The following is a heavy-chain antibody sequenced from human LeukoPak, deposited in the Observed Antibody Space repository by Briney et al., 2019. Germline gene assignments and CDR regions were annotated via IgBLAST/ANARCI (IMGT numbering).Heavy chain of an antibody. J-gene: IGHJ6*02. CDR2: IYPGDSDT. CDR1: GYSFTSYW. V-gene: IGHV5-51*01. Sequence: GESLKISCKGSGYSFTSYWIGWVRQMPGKGLEWMGIIYPGDSDTRYSPSFQGQVTISADKSISTAYLQWSSLKASDTAMYYCARHYYYGSGSPYYYGMDVWGQGTTVTVSS. CDR3: ARHYYYGSGSPYYYGMDV. D-gene: IGHD3-10*01.